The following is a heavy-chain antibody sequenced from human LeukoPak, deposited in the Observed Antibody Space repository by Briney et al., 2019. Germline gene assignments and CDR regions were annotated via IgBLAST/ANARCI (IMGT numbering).Heavy chain of an antibody. D-gene: IGHD2-15*01. J-gene: IGHJ6*02. CDR3: VKDLLRYCGGGSCPGMDV. Sequence: GGSLRLSCAASGFTFSTYGMHWVRQAPGKGLEWVAVISYDGSNKYHVDSVKGRLTVSRDNSKNTLYLQMNSLRAEDTAVYYCVKDLLRYCGGGSCPGMDVWGQGTTVTVSS. CDR2: ISYDGSNK. CDR1: GFTFSTYG. V-gene: IGHV3-30*18.